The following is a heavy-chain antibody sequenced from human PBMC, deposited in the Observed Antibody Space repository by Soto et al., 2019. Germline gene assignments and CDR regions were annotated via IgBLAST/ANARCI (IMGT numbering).Heavy chain of an antibody. D-gene: IGHD3-9*01. Sequence: QVQLQESGPGLVKPSGTLSLTCAVSSGSIRTSNWWSWVRQPPGKGLEWIGAIYHSGSTNYNPSLKSRVTISIDKSKNQFFLKLSSMTAADTAVYYCARKMYYDILTGYSYYFDYWGQGTLVTVSS. CDR1: SGSIRTSNW. J-gene: IGHJ4*02. V-gene: IGHV4-4*02. CDR3: ARKMYYDILTGYSYYFDY. CDR2: IYHSGST.